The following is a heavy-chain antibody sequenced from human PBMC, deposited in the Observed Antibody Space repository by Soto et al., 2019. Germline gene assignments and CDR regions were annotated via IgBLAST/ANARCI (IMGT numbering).Heavy chain of an antibody. CDR2: IRSKAYGGTT. V-gene: IGHV3-49*03. J-gene: IGHJ6*03. CDR1: GFTVGDYA. D-gene: IGHD3-3*01. Sequence: GGSLRLSCTASGFTVGDYAMSLFRQAPGKGLEGVGFIRSKAYGGTTEYAAFVKGRFTISRDDSKSIAYLQMNSLKTEDTAVYYCTRDYDFWSGPRGYYYYYMDVWGKGTTVTVSS. CDR3: TRDYDFWSGPRGYYYYYMDV.